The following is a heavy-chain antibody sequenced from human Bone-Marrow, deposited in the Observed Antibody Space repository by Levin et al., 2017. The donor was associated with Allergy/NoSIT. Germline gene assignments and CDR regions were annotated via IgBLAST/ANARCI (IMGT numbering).Heavy chain of an antibody. D-gene: IGHD3-22*01. Sequence: PSETLSLTCTVSGGSISSSYWSWIRQSPGNGLEWIGYIYSSGSTIYNPSLKSRVTISTDTSKNHFSLRLNSVTAADTAVYYCAGSYYYESSGPQRGPNRFRFWGQGALVTVSS. J-gene: IGHJ4*02. V-gene: IGHV4-59*01. CDR3: AGSYYYESSGPQRGPNRFRF. CDR1: GGSISSSY. CDR2: IYSSGST.